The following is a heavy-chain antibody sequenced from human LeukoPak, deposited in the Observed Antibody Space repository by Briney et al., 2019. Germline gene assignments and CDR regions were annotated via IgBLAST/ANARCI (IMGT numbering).Heavy chain of an antibody. CDR1: GFTFSSYS. V-gene: IGHV3-30*18. J-gene: IGHJ4*02. Sequence: GGSLRLSCAASGFTFSSYSMHWVRQAPGKGLEWVAVISYDGSNKYYADSVKGRFTVSRDNSKNTLYLQMNSLRAEDTAVYYCAKDRGVFEYRGQGTLVTVSS. CDR3: AKDRGVFEY. D-gene: IGHD3-10*01. CDR2: ISYDGSNK.